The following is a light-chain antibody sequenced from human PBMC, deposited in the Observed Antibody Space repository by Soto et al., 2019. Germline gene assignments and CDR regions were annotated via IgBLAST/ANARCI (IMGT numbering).Light chain of an antibody. CDR3: QHYNSYSEA. J-gene: IGKJ1*01. CDR1: QDISNY. Sequence: DIQMTQSPSSLSASVGDRVTITCQASQDISNYLNWYQQKPGKAPKLLIYDASNLATGVPSRFSASGSGTEFTLTISSLQPDDFATYYCQHYNSYSEAFGQGTKVDIK. CDR2: DAS. V-gene: IGKV1-33*01.